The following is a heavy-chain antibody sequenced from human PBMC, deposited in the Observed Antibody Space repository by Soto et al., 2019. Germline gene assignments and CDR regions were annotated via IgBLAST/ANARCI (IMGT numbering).Heavy chain of an antibody. CDR2: ISSDGINT. V-gene: IGHV3-30*03. CDR3: AMDLSGGSSPFDH. Sequence: QVQLVESGGGAVQPGRSLRLSCAASGFTFSNNGIHWVRQAPGKGLEWVAVISSDGINTYYADSVKGRSTISRDNSKNTLFLQMNSLRFEDTAVYYCAMDLSGGSSPFDHWCQGTLVTVPS. J-gene: IGHJ4*02. D-gene: IGHD2-15*01. CDR1: GFTFSNNG.